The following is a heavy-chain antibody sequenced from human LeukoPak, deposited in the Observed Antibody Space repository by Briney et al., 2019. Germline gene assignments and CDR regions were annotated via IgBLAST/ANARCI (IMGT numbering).Heavy chain of an antibody. CDR3: ARAIRRGELERY. D-gene: IGHD3-10*01. CDR1: GYTFTSYD. J-gene: IGHJ4*02. Sequence: ASVKVSCKASGYTFTSYDINWVRQATGQGLEWMGWMNPNSGDTGYAQTFQGRVTMTRDTSVGTAYMELSSLRSEDTAVYYCARAIRRGELERYWGQGTLVTVSS. V-gene: IGHV1-8*01. CDR2: MNPNSGDT.